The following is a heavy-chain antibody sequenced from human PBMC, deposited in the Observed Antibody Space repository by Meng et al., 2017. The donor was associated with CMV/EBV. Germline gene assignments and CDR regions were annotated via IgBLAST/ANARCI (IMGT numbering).Heavy chain of an antibody. CDR2: IYYSGST. CDR1: GGSVSSGSYY. Sequence: SETLSLTCTVSGGSVSSGSYYWSWIRQPPGKGLEWFGYIYYSGSTNYNPSLKSRVTISVDTSKNQFSLKLSSVTAADTAVYYCARAATIFEYYGMDVWGQGTTVTVSS. V-gene: IGHV4-61*01. J-gene: IGHJ6*02. D-gene: IGHD3-3*01. CDR3: ARAATIFEYYGMDV.